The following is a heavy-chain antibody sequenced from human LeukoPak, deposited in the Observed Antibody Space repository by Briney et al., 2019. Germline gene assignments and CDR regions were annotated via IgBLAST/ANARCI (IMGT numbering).Heavy chain of an antibody. Sequence: GGSLRLSCAASGFIFNDYAMHWVRQAPWKGLEWVSGINWNSNSIGYADSVKGRFTISRDNTKNSLYLQMNSLRAEDTAFYYCAKGLGKSSGWATLDYWGQGTLVTVSS. V-gene: IGHV3-9*01. D-gene: IGHD6-19*01. CDR1: GFIFNDYA. CDR2: INWNSNSI. J-gene: IGHJ4*02. CDR3: AKGLGKSSGWATLDY.